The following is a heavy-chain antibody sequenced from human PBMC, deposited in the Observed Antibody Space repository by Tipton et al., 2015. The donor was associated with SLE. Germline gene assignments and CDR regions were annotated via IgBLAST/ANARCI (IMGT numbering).Heavy chain of an antibody. CDR2: IYSGGST. CDR3: ARDQRGYCSGGSCGH. J-gene: IGHJ4*02. V-gene: IGHV3-53*05. CDR1: GFTVGSNY. D-gene: IGHD2-15*01. Sequence: SLRLSCAASGFTVGSNYMSWVRQAPGKGLEWVSVIYSGGSTYYADSVKGRFTISRDNSKNTLYLQMNSLRAEDTAVYYCARDQRGYCSGGSCGHWGQGTLVTVSS.